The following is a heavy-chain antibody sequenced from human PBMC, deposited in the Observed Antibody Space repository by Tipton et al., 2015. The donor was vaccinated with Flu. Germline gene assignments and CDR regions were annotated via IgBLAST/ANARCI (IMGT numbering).Heavy chain of an antibody. D-gene: IGHD4-17*01. Sequence: SLRLSCAASGFTFSSYAMSWVRQAPGKGLEWVSAISGSGGSTYYADSVKGRFTISRDNSKNTLYLQMNSLRAEDTAVYYCAKAVGWRPTTVTTSDYWGQGTLVTVSS. CDR2: ISGSGGST. CDR3: AKAVGWRPTTVTTSDY. J-gene: IGHJ4*02. CDR1: GFTFSSYA. V-gene: IGHV3-23*01.